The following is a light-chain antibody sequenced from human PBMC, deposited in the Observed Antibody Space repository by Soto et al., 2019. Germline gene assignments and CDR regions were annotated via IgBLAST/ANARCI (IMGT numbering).Light chain of an antibody. CDR1: QVISSY. Sequence: AIRMTQSPSSFSASTGDRVTITCRASQVISSYLAWYQQKPGKAPKLLIYAASTLQSGVPSRFSGSGSGTDFTLTISSLQPEDFATYYCQQSYSTPITFGQGTRLEIK. V-gene: IGKV1-8*01. CDR2: AAS. J-gene: IGKJ5*01. CDR3: QQSYSTPIT.